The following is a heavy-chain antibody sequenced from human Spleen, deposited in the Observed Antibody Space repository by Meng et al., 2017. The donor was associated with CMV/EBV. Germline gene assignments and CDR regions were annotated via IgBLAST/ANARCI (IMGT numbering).Heavy chain of an antibody. CDR1: GFTFSDYW. Sequence: GGSLRLSCAASGFTFSDYWMAWVRQTPGKGLEWVSVISRSGDSTLYADSVKGRFTISRDNSKNTLLLQMNTLRAEDTAVYYCAKAGVPRRFIGYYFDYWGQGTLVTVSS. CDR2: ISRSGDST. V-gene: IGHV3-23*01. D-gene: IGHD3-10*01. J-gene: IGHJ4*02. CDR3: AKAGVPRRFIGYYFDY.